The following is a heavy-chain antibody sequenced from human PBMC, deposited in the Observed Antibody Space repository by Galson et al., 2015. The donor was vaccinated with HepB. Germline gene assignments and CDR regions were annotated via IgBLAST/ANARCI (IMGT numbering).Heavy chain of an antibody. CDR2: ISGSGGTT. D-gene: IGHD6-6*01. V-gene: IGHV3-23*01. J-gene: IGHJ4*02. CDR1: GFTFSSYA. Sequence: SLRLSCAASGFTFSSYAMSWVRQAPGKGLEWVSVISGSGGTTYYADSVKGRFTISRDNSKSTLYLQMNSLRAEDTAVYYYAKVRSSSYYFDYWGQGTLVTVSS. CDR3: AKVRSSSYYFDY.